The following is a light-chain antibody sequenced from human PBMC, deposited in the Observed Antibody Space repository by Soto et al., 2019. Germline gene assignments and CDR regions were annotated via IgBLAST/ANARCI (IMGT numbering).Light chain of an antibody. CDR2: EVN. CDR1: SSDVGGYNY. J-gene: IGLJ1*01. CDR3: NSYTSRYTFV. Sequence: QSVLTQPASVSGSPGQSITISCTGTSSDVGGYNYVSWYQQHPGKAPKLMIYEVNNRPSEVSNRFSGSESGNTASLTISGLQPEDEADYYCNSYTSRYTFVLGTGTKVTVL. V-gene: IGLV2-14*01.